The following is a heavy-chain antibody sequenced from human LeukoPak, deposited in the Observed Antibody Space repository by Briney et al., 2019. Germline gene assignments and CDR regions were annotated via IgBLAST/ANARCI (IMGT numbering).Heavy chain of an antibody. CDR3: ARSYQGFDY. CDR1: GFTFSSYS. Sequence: GGSLRLSCAPSGFTFSSYSMNWVRQAPGKGLEWISSISSSSSYIYYAALVTGRFTISRDHTKDSVSLQMVCLRAGGTAVYYCARSYQGFDYWGQGTLVTVSS. V-gene: IGHV3-21*01. CDR2: ISSSSSYI. J-gene: IGHJ4*02. D-gene: IGHD1-26*01.